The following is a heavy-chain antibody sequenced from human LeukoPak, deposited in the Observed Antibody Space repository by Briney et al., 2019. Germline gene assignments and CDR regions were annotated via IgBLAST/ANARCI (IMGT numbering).Heavy chain of an antibody. D-gene: IGHD3-3*01. V-gene: IGHV4-59*01. CDR3: ARRTWSGYSNYYYYYMDV. J-gene: IGHJ6*03. CDR1: GGSISSYY. Sequence: PSETLSLTCTVSGGSISSYYWSWIRQPPGKGLEWIGYIYYSGSTNYNPSLKSRVTISVDTSKNQFSLKVSSVTAADAAVYYCARRTWSGYSNYYYYYMDVWGKGTTVTVSS. CDR2: IYYSGST.